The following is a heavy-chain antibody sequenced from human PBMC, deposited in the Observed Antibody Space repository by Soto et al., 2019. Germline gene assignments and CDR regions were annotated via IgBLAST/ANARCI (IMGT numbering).Heavy chain of an antibody. CDR2: INQDGSEK. CDR3: TRYLDF. CDR1: GFTFSTSW. J-gene: IGHJ4*02. V-gene: IGHV3-7*01. Sequence: GGSLRLSCAVSGFTFSTSWMDWVRQTPGKGLEWVANINQDGSEKNYVDSVKGRFTISRDNAKNSLFLQMSSLTAEDSGLYYCTRYLDFWGQGTLVTVSS.